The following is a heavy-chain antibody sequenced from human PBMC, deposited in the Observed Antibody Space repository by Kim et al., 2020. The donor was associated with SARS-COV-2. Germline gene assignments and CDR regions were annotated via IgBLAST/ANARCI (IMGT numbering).Heavy chain of an antibody. CDR2: INHDGSDT. Sequence: GGSLRLSCASSGFIFSSFWMSWVRQAPGRGLEWVANINHDGSDTYYVDSVKGRFTISRDNTKKSLYLQMSSLRVADTAVYYCARVFGDYGDYSDSWFHPGGRGTLVTVS. CDR1: GFIFSSFW. J-gene: IGHJ5*02. CDR3: ARVFGDYGDYSDSWFHP. D-gene: IGHD4-17*01. V-gene: IGHV3-7*01.